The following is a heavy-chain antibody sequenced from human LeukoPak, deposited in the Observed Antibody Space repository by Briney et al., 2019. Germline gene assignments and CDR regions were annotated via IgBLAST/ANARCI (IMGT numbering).Heavy chain of an antibody. CDR3: ARGLAARLDQ. D-gene: IGHD6-6*01. Sequence: PGGSLRLSCAASGFTFSGYAIHWVRQAPGKGLEWVAVISSDGRDKHHADSVKGRFTISRDNAKKSVYLQMNSLRDEDTAVYYCARGLAARLDQWGQGTLVTVSS. V-gene: IGHV3-30*03. CDR1: GFTFSGYA. CDR2: ISSDGRDK. J-gene: IGHJ4*02.